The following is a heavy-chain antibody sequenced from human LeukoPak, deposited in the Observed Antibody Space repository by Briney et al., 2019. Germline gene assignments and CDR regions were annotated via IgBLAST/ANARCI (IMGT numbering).Heavy chain of an antibody. D-gene: IGHD3-16*01. CDR2: IYHSGST. CDR3: ARGGYYYYYMDV. Sequence: PSETLSLTCAVSGYSISSGDYWGWIRQPPGKGLGGIGSIYHSGSTYYNPSLKSRVTISVDRSKNQFSLKLSSVTAADTAVYYCARGGYYYYYMDVWGKGTTVTVSS. CDR1: GYSISSGDY. J-gene: IGHJ6*03. V-gene: IGHV4-38-2*01.